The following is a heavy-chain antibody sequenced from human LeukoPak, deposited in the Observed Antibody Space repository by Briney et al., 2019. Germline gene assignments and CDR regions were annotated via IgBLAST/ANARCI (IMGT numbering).Heavy chain of an antibody. CDR1: GGSISSYY. CDR3: ARLKTEWELYFDY. J-gene: IGHJ4*02. V-gene: IGHV4-59*08. D-gene: IGHD1-26*01. Sequence: SETLSLTCTVSGGSISSYYWSRIRQPPGKGLEWIGYIYYSGSTNYNPSLKSRVTISVDTSKNQFSLKLSSMTAADTAVYYCARLKTEWELYFDYWGQGTLVTVSS. CDR2: IYYSGST.